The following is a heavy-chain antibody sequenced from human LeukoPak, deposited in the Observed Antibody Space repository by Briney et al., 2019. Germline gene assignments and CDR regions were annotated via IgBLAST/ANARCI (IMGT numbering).Heavy chain of an antibody. Sequence: PGGSLRLSCAASGFTFSSYWMSWVRQAPGKGLEWVANIKQDGSEKYYVDSVKGRFTISRDNAKNSLYLQMNSLRAEDTAVYYCARAAQGTYSSGWYGKDAFDIWGQGTMVTVSS. CDR3: ARAAQGTYSSGWYGKDAFDI. V-gene: IGHV3-7*01. CDR1: GFTFSSYW. CDR2: IKQDGSEK. J-gene: IGHJ3*02. D-gene: IGHD6-19*01.